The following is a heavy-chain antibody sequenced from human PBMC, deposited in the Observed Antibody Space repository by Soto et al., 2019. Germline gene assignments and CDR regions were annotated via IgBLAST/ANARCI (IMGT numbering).Heavy chain of an antibody. J-gene: IGHJ4*02. Sequence: SCKASGYTFTGYAMSWFRQAPGKGLEWISLIRGKAYGGTTEYAASVKGRFTISRDDSESSVHMQMNSLKTEDTAVYYCTRGGAYVAFDYWGQGILVTVSS. CDR1: GYTFTGYA. V-gene: IGHV3-49*03. D-gene: IGHD3-16*01. CDR2: IRGKAYGGTT. CDR3: TRGGAYVAFDY.